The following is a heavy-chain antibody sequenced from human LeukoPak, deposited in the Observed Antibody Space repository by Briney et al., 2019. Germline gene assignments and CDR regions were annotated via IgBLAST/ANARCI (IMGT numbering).Heavy chain of an antibody. CDR1: GFTFSSDW. D-gene: IGHD4-17*01. CDR2: INGDGSGT. J-gene: IGHJ4*02. V-gene: IGHV3-74*01. CDR3: IRGVDYARK. Sequence: PGGSLRLSCAASGFTFSSDWMHWVRQAPGKGLVWVSRINGDGSGTSYADSVKGRFTISRDNTKNTLFLQMNSLRAEDTALYYCIRGVDYARKWGQGTLVTVSS.